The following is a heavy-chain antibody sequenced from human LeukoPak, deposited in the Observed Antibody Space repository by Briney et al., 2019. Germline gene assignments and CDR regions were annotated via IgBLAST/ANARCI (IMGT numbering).Heavy chain of an antibody. CDR2: ISGRNDRT. J-gene: IGHJ4*02. Sequence: PGGSLRLSCAASGFNFSNYAMSWVRQAPGKGLEWISSISGRNDRTHYADSVKGRFTISRDRSKNTLNLQMNSLRDEDTAVYFCAKDYLLWDLLGYFDCWGQGTPVTVSS. D-gene: IGHD1-26*01. CDR1: GFNFSNYA. CDR3: AKDYLLWDLLGYFDC. V-gene: IGHV3-23*01.